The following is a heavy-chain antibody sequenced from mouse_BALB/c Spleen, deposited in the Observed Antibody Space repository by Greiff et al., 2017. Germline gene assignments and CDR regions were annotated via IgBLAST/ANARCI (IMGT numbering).Heavy chain of an antibody. J-gene: IGHJ4*01. V-gene: IGHV1-87*01. Sequence: QVQLQQSGAELARPGASVKLSCKASGYTFTSYWMQWVKQRPGQGLEWIGAIYPGDGDTRYTQKFKGKATLTADKSSSTAYMQLSSLASEDSAVYYCARGSGLYAMDYWGQGTSVTVSS. CDR1: GYTFTSYW. CDR2: IYPGDGDT. CDR3: ARGSGLYAMDY.